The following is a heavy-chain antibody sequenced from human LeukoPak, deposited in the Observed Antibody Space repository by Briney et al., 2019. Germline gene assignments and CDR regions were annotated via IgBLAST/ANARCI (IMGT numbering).Heavy chain of an antibody. D-gene: IGHD2-2*01. CDR2: ISSSSSTI. CDR1: GFTFSSYS. V-gene: IGHV3-48*04. Sequence: PGGSLRLSCAASGFTFSSYSMNWVRQAPGKGLEWVSYISSSSSTIYYADSVKGRFTISRDNAKNSLYLQMNSLRAEDTAVYYCARGGALVVPAAILFDPWGQGTLVTVSS. J-gene: IGHJ5*02. CDR3: ARGGALVVPAAILFDP.